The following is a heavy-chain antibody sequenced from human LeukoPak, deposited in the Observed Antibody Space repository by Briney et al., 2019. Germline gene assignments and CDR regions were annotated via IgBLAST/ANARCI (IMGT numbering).Heavy chain of an antibody. V-gene: IGHV4-30-4*01. CDR1: GGSISSGDYY. J-gene: IGHJ4*02. CDR3: AVLHRYDYVWGSHRQNFDY. D-gene: IGHD3-16*02. Sequence: SQTLSLTCTVSGGSISSGDYYWSWIRQPPGKGLEWIGYIYYSGSTYYNPSLKSRVTISVDTSKNQFSLKLSSVTAADTAVYYCAVLHRYDYVWGSHRQNFDYWGQGTLVTVSS. CDR2: IYYSGST.